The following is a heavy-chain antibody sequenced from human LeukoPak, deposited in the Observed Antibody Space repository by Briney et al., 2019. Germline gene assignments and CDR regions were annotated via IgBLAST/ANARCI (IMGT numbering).Heavy chain of an antibody. CDR1: GGSIGTDY. J-gene: IGHJ4*02. Sequence: PSETLSLTCTVSGGSIGTDYWSWIRQPPGKTLEWIGYIYYIGSSNYNPSLKSRVTMSVDRSKNQFSLRLSSVTAADTAVYYCARNPSSAWTYYFDYWGQGTLVTVSS. D-gene: IGHD6-19*01. V-gene: IGHV4-59*08. CDR3: ARNPSSAWTYYFDY. CDR2: IYYIGSS.